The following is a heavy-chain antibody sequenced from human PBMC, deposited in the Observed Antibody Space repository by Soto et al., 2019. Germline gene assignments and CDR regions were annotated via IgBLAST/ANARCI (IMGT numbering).Heavy chain of an antibody. J-gene: IGHJ4*02. Sequence: SVKVSCPASGFPFTSSALQWVRQARGQRLEWIGWIVVGSGNTNYAQKFQERVTITRDMSTSTAYMELSSLRSEDTAVYYCAIQRGYWGQGTLVTVSS. V-gene: IGHV1-58*01. CDR2: IVVGSGNT. CDR1: GFPFTSSA. CDR3: AIQRGY.